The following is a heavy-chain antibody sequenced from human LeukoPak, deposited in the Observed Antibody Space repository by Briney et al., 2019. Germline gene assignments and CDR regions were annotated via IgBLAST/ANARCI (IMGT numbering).Heavy chain of an antibody. CDR2: IHHSGST. V-gene: IGHV4-31*03. D-gene: IGHD3-10*01. CDR1: GRSISSGGYY. Sequence: SETLSLTCTLSGRSISSGGYYWIWIRQHRGKGLECIRYIHHSGSTYYNPSLKSRLIISLDTSKNQFSLKLNSVTAADTAVYYCANYGSGSYRFDTWGQGTLVTVSS. J-gene: IGHJ5*02. CDR3: ANYGSGSYRFDT.